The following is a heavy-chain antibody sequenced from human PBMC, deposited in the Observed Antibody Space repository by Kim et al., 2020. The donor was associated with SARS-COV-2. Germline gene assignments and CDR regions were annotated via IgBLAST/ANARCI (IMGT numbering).Heavy chain of an antibody. Sequence: KGRFTISRDNSKNTLYLQMNSLRAEDTAVYYCARDVGACSGGSCYSAFDIWGQGTMVTVSS. D-gene: IGHD2-15*01. V-gene: IGHV3-53*01. CDR3: ARDVGACSGGSCYSAFDI. J-gene: IGHJ3*02.